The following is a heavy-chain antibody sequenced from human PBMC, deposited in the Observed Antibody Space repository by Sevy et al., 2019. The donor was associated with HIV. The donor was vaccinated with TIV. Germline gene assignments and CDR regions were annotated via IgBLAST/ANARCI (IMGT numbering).Heavy chain of an antibody. V-gene: IGHV3-30*04. D-gene: IGHD2-8*01. CDR2: ISFDGRNE. J-gene: IGHJ4*01. CDR3: ARDHCTDGVCFRSGYFDY. Sequence: GGSLRLSCAASGFTFGNHAIHWVRQAPGKGLEWVAIISFDGRNEHYAGSVKVRFTISRDNSKKTVYLQMTNLRSEDAAVYYCARDHCTDGVCFRSGYFDYWGQGTLVTVSS. CDR1: GFTFGNHA.